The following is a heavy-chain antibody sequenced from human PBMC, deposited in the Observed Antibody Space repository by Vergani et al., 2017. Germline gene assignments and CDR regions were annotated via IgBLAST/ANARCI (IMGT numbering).Heavy chain of an antibody. Sequence: QVQLQESGPGLVKPSETLSLTCTVSGGSISSYYWSWIRQPPGKGLEWIGYIYYSGSTNYNPSLKSRVTISVDTSKNQFSLKLSSVTAADTAVYYCARRNGVGSTWYVFDYWGQGTLVTVSS. J-gene: IGHJ4*02. CDR1: GGSISSYY. CDR2: IYYSGST. CDR3: ARRNGVGSTWYVFDY. D-gene: IGHD6-13*01. V-gene: IGHV4-59*01.